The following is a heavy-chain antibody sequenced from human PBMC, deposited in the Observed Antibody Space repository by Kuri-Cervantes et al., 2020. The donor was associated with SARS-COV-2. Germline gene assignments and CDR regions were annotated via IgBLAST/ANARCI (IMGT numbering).Heavy chain of an antibody. D-gene: IGHD2-15*01. CDR2: INPNSGGT. CDR1: GYTFTGYY. CDR3: ARDPTGYCSGGSCYLDSWFDP. Sequence: ASVKVSCKASGYTFTGYYMHWVRQAPGQGLEWMGWINPNSGGTNYAQKFQGRVTMTRDTSISTAYMELSRLRSDDMAVYYCARDPTGYCSGGSCYLDSWFDPWGQGTLVTVSS. J-gene: IGHJ5*02. V-gene: IGHV1-2*02.